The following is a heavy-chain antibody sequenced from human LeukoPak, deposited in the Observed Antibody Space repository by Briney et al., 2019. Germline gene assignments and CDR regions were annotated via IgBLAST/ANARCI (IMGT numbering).Heavy chain of an antibody. D-gene: IGHD3-22*01. CDR1: GGTFSSYA. CDR3: ARDRRHYYDSSGYSVAPRLFDT. V-gene: IGHV1-69*06. J-gene: IGHJ5*02. CDR2: IIPIFGTA. Sequence: GASVKVSCKASGGTFSSYAISWARQAPGQGLEWMGWIIPIFGTANYAQKFQGRVTITADKSTSTAYMELSSLRSEDTAVYYCARDRRHYYDSSGYSVAPRLFDTWGQGNPVTVSS.